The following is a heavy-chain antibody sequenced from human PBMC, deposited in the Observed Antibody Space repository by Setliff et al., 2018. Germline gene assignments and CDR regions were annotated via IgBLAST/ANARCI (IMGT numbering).Heavy chain of an antibody. CDR2: INHSGST. J-gene: IGHJ6*02. V-gene: IGHV4-39*07. Sequence: SETLSLTCTVSGGSISSGGYYWSWIRQHPGKGLEWIGEINHSGSTNYNPSLKSRVTISVDTSKNQFSLKLSSVTAADTAVYYCARDSAYSSSWYSYYYGMDVWGQGTTVTVSS. CDR3: ARDSAYSSSWYSYYYGMDV. CDR1: GGSISSGGYY. D-gene: IGHD6-13*01.